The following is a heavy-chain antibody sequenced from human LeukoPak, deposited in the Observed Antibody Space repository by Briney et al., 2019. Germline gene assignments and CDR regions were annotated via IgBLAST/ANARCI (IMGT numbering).Heavy chain of an antibody. J-gene: IGHJ4*02. CDR3: AGGHSSGYYPIDY. Sequence: GGSLRLSCAASGFTFSSYSMNWVRQAPGKGLEWVSYISSSGSTIYYADSVKGRFTISRDNAKNSLYLQLSSLSAEDTAVYYCAGGHSSGYYPIDYWGQGTLVTVSS. CDR2: ISSSGSTI. D-gene: IGHD3-22*01. V-gene: IGHV3-48*01. CDR1: GFTFSSYS.